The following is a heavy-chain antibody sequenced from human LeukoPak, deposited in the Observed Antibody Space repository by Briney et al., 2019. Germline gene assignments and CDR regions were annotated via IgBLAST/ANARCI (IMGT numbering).Heavy chain of an antibody. Sequence: ASVKVSCKASGYTFTSYDINWVRQATGQGLEWMGWMNPNSGNAGYAQKFQGRVTMTRNTSISTAYMELSSLRSEDTAVYYCARLLLRNNWFDPWGQGTLVTVSS. CDR3: ARLLLRNNWFDP. V-gene: IGHV1-8*01. D-gene: IGHD3-22*01. J-gene: IGHJ5*02. CDR2: MNPNSGNA. CDR1: GYTFTSYD.